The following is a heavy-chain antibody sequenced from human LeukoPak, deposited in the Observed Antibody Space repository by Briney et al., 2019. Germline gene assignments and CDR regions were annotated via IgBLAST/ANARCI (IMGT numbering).Heavy chain of an antibody. CDR1: GFSFSSFA. J-gene: IGHJ4*02. CDR3: TKGRSSGYANGWFHDN. Sequence: GGSLRLSRAASGFSFSSFAMGWVRQTPGKGLEWISEIRARSDNTYYADSVRGRFAISRDNSKNTLYLQMNSLRAEDTAVYYCTKGRSSGYANGWFHDNWGQGTLVTVSS. CDR2: IRARSDNT. D-gene: IGHD2-2*01. V-gene: IGHV3-23*01.